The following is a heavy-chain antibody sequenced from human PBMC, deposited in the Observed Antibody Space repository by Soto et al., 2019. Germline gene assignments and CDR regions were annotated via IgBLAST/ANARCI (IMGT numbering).Heavy chain of an antibody. Sequence: GGSLRLSCAASGFTFSSYGMHWVRQAPGKGLEWVAIISYDGSNKYYADSVKGRFTISRDNSKNTLYLQMNSLRAEDTAVYYCATLWFGELLPFDYWGQGTLVTVSS. V-gene: IGHV3-33*08. J-gene: IGHJ4*02. CDR2: ISYDGSNK. CDR1: GFTFSSYG. CDR3: ATLWFGELLPFDY. D-gene: IGHD3-10*01.